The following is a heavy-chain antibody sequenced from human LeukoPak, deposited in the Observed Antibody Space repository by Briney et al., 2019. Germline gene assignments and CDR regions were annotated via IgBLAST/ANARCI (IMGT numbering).Heavy chain of an antibody. D-gene: IGHD3-22*01. V-gene: IGHV3-23*01. CDR2: ISGSGATT. Sequence: GGSLKLSCAASGFTFSSYPMSWVRQAPGKGLEWVSGISGSGATTYYADSVKGRFTISRDNSKNMLYVQMNSLRDEDTAVYYCAKGHYYARSGYYGCDYWGQGTLVTVSS. CDR3: AKGHYYARSGYYGCDY. J-gene: IGHJ4*02. CDR1: GFTFSSYP.